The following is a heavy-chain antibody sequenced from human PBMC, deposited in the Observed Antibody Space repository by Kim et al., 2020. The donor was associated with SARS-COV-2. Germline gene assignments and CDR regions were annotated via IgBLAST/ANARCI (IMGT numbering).Heavy chain of an antibody. V-gene: IGHV4-34*01. D-gene: IGHD6-19*01. CDR1: GGSFSGYY. Sequence: SETLSLTCAVYGGSFSGYYWSWIRQPPGKGLEWIGEINHSGSTNYNPSLKSRVTISVDTSKNQFSLKLSSVTAADTAVYYCARGRSIAVYDYWGQGTLVTVSS. CDR3: ARGRSIAVYDY. J-gene: IGHJ4*02. CDR2: INHSGST.